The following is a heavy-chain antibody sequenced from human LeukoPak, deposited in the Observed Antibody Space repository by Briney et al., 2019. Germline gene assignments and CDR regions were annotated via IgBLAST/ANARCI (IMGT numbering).Heavy chain of an antibody. CDR3: AKAPTRYCSGGSCYPLDC. V-gene: IGHV3-23*01. D-gene: IGHD2-15*01. Sequence: GGSLRLSCTASGFTFNNYAMTWVRQSPAKGLECLSSITDSGDSTYYADSVKGRFTMSRDNSKNTLYLQMNSLRADDSAVYYCAKAPTRYCSGGSCYPLDCWGQGTLVTVSS. CDR1: GFTFNNYA. CDR2: ITDSGDST. J-gene: IGHJ4*02.